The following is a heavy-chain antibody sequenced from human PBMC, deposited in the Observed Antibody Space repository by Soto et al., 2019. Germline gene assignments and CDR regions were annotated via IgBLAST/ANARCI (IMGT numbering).Heavy chain of an antibody. CDR2: IHSDGSST. J-gene: IGHJ3*01. V-gene: IGHV3-74*01. Sequence: EVQLVESEGGLVQRGGSLRLSCAASGFTFNYYWMHWVRQAPGQGLVWVSHIHSDGSSTTYADSVKGRFTISRDNAKNTLYLQMNSLRAEETVVYYCARDYKGGFDLWGQGTTVTVSS. CDR1: GFTFNYYW. D-gene: IGHD1-1*01. CDR3: ARDYKGGFDL.